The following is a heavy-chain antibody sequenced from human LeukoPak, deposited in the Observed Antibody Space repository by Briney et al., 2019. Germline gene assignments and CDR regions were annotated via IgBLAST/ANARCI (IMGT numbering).Heavy chain of an antibody. J-gene: IGHJ4*02. Sequence: PGRSLRLSCAASGFIFSSYAMHWVRQAPGKGLEYVSAISSNGGSTYYADSVKGRFTISRDNSKNTLYLQMSSLRAEDTAVYYCVKTSSSVVVPAARFDYWGQGTLVTVSS. V-gene: IGHV3-64D*09. CDR2: ISSNGGST. CDR3: VKTSSSVVVPAARFDY. CDR1: GFIFSSYA. D-gene: IGHD2-2*01.